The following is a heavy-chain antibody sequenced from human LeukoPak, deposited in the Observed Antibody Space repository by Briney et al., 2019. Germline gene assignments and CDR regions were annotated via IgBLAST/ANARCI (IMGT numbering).Heavy chain of an antibody. Sequence: PGRSLRLSCAASGFTFSDYWMNSVRQAPGKGLVWVSHISIDGRNTTHADLLQGRFTISRENARDTLYLQMNSLRAEDTAVYYCARERPRDYDYDSDDVAFDIWGQGTMVTVSS. J-gene: IGHJ3*02. CDR2: ISIDGRNT. V-gene: IGHV3-74*01. D-gene: IGHD3-22*01. CDR1: GFTFSDYW. CDR3: ARERPRDYDYDSDDVAFDI.